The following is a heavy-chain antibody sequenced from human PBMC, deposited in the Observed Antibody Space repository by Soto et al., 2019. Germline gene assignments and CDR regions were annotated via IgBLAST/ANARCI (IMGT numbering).Heavy chain of an antibody. V-gene: IGHV4-30-4*01. CDR3: ARGATGGGVIVTYYFDY. CDR1: GGSISSGDYY. CDR2: IYYSGST. Sequence: SETLSLTCTVSGGSISSGDYYWSWIRQPPGKGLEWIGYIYYSGSTYYNPSLKSRVTISVDTSKNQFSLKLSSVTAADTAVYYCARGATGGGVIVTYYFDYWGQGTLVTVSS. J-gene: IGHJ4*02. D-gene: IGHD3-16*02.